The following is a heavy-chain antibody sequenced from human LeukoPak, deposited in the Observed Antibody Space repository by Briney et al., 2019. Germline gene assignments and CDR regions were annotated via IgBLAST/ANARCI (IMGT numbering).Heavy chain of an antibody. J-gene: IGHJ4*02. CDR3: AREGGIVGALDY. V-gene: IGHV1-18*01. CDR1: GDTFTSYG. Sequence: ASVKVSCKASGDTFTSYGITWVRQAPGQGLEWMGWIKGYNGDTNYAQKFQGRVTMTTDTSTTTAYMELRSLRSDDTAVYYCAREGGIVGALDYWGQGTLVTVSS. CDR2: IKGYNGDT. D-gene: IGHD1-26*01.